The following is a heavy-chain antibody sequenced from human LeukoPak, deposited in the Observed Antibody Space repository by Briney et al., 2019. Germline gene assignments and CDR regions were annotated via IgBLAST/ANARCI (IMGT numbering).Heavy chain of an antibody. CDR3: ARDRDGGFAFDI. CDR1: GFSFSNYV. CDR2: IMPNGETR. J-gene: IGHJ3*02. Sequence: GGSLRLSCAASGFSFSNYVMHWVRQAPGKGLEYVSAIMPNGETRGYANSMKGRFTISRDNSKNTLYLQMGSLRAEDMAIYYCARDRDGGFAFDIWGQETLVTVSS. D-gene: IGHD2-15*01. V-gene: IGHV3-64*01.